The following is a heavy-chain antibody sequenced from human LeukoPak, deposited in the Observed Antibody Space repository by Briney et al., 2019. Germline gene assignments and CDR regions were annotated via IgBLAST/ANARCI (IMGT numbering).Heavy chain of an antibody. Sequence: GGSLRLSCAASGFTFSSYAMSWVRQAPGKGLEWVSAISGSGGSTYYADSVKGRFTISRDNSKNTLYLQMNSLRVEDTAVYYCAKGSYYDILTGYYLDYWGQGTLVTVSS. CDR2: ISGSGGST. CDR3: AKGSYYDILTGYYLDY. CDR1: GFTFSSYA. J-gene: IGHJ4*02. D-gene: IGHD3-9*01. V-gene: IGHV3-23*01.